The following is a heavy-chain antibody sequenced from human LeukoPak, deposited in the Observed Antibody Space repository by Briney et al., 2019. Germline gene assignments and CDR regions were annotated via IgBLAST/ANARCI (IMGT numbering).Heavy chain of an antibody. V-gene: IGHV3-11*03. J-gene: IGHJ4*02. Sequence: GGSLRLSCAASGFSFRGYYMSWIRQAPGEGLEWVAYISDSGSYTNHADSVRGRFTISRDNAKKSLFLQMINLRVDDTAVYYCARTAGLGPGGHFDYWGQGALVTVSS. CDR1: GFSFRGYY. CDR2: ISDSGSYT. D-gene: IGHD3-16*01. CDR3: ARTAGLGPGGHFDY.